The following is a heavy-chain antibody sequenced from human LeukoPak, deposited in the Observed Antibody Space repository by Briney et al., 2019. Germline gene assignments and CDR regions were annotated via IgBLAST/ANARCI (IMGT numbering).Heavy chain of an antibody. V-gene: IGHV3-43*02. CDR3: AKDRRHGYNYNYFDY. CDR2: ISGDGGST. J-gene: IGHJ4*02. D-gene: IGHD5-24*01. CDR1: GFTFDDYA. Sequence: QPGGSLRLSCAASGFTFDDYAMHWVRQAPGRGLEWVSLISGDGGSTYYADSVKGRFTISRDNRKNSLYLQMNSLRTEDTALYYCAKDRRHGYNYNYFDYWGQGTLVTVSS.